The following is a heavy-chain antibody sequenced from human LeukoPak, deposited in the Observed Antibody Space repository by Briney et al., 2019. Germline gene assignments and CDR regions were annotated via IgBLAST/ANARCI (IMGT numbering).Heavy chain of an antibody. CDR1: GFTVSSNY. CDR3: ARGIAARPQYYFDY. D-gene: IGHD6-6*01. V-gene: IGHV3-53*01. J-gene: IGHJ4*02. Sequence: GRSLRLSCAASGFTVSSNYMSWVRQAPGKGLEWVSVIYSGGSTYYADSVKGRFTISRDNSKNTLYLQMNSLRAEDTAVYYCARGIAARPQYYFDYWGQGTLVTVSS. CDR2: IYSGGST.